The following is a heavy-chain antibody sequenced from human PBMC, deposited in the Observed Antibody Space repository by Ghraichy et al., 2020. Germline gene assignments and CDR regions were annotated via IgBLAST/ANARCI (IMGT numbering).Heavy chain of an antibody. D-gene: IGHD4-17*01. CDR3: EKSLRNNGDFEFDF. CDR2: IYIVCSRT. J-gene: IGHJ4*02. CDR1: RFSFSDYY. V-gene: IGHV3-11*04. Sequence: GGSLRLSCAASRFSFSDYYMAWMRQAPGEGLEWVSHIYIVCSRTYYADSLKDRFSIFRDNTDNTLYLQMHGLRAEDTAVYYCEKSLRNNGDFEFDFWGRGTLVTVSS.